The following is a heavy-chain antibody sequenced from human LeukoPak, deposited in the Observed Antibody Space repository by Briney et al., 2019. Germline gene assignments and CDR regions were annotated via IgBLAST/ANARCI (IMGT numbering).Heavy chain of an antibody. Sequence: GGSLRLSCAASGFTFSSSWESWVREARERGWVGVANIKQDGSEKFYVDSVKGRFTISRDNDKNSLCLQMNSLRAEDTAVYYCARAVGATHFDYWGQGTLVTVSP. CDR1: GFTFSSSW. CDR2: IKQDGSEK. D-gene: IGHD1-26*01. CDR3: ARAVGATHFDY. V-gene: IGHV3-7*04. J-gene: IGHJ4*02.